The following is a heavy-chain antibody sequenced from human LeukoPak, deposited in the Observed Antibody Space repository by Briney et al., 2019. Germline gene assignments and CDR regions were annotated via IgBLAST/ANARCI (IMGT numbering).Heavy chain of an antibody. CDR2: INSSGGST. Sequence: ASVKVSCKASGYTFTSYYMYWVRQAPGQGLEWMGMINSSGGSTSYAQNFQGRVTMTRDTSARLVYMELRSLRSEDTAVYYCARENTYGYSYGMDVWGQGTTVTVSS. V-gene: IGHV1-46*01. CDR1: GYTFTSYY. J-gene: IGHJ6*02. CDR3: ARENTYGYSYGMDV. D-gene: IGHD3-22*01.